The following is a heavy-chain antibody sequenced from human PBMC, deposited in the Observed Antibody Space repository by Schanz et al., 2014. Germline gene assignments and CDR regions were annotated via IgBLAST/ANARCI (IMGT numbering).Heavy chain of an antibody. CDR3: ARTTNPFNFDSWPYLDY. J-gene: IGHJ4*02. D-gene: IGHD3-9*01. CDR1: GFTFSVYW. CDR2: IDADGNST. V-gene: IGHV3-74*01. Sequence: EVQLVESGGGLVQPGGSLRLSCAASGFTFSVYWMHWVRQPPGKGLVWVSRIDADGNSTSYADSVKGRFTISRDNAKNTLYLQLNSLRAEDTAVYYCARTTNPFNFDSWPYLDYWGQGTLVTVSS.